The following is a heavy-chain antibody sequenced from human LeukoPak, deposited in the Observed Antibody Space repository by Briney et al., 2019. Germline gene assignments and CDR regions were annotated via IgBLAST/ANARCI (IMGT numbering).Heavy chain of an antibody. Sequence: PGGSLRLSCAASRFTFTSYAMHWVRQVPGKGLEWVAIISYDGNSKYSADSVKGRFTISRDNAKSTIFLHMNSLRAEDTAVYYCARASLLSNSSALDIWGQGTMVTVSS. J-gene: IGHJ3*02. CDR1: RFTFTSYA. V-gene: IGHV3-30-3*01. CDR2: ISYDGNSK. CDR3: ARASLLSNSSALDI. D-gene: IGHD6-6*01.